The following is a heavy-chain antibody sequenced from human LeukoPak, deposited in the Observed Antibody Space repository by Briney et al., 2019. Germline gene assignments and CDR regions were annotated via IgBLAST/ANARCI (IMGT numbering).Heavy chain of an antibody. D-gene: IGHD3-22*01. CDR1: GYTFSTYP. J-gene: IGHJ4*02. CDR3: GREWGSSGYYHKNYFDY. Sequence: GASVKVSCKASGYTFSTYPTNWVRQAPGQGLEWMGWINTNTGSPTYAQGFTGRFVFSLNTSVSTAYLQISSLKAEDTAVYYCGREWGSSGYYHKNYFDYWGQGTLVTVSS. CDR2: INTNTGSP. V-gene: IGHV7-4-1*02.